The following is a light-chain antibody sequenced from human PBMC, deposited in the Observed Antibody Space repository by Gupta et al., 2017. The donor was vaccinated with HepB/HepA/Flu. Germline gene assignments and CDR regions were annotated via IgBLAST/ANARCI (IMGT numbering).Light chain of an antibody. V-gene: IGLV2-8*01. CDR3: CSYAGEDNCVI. CDR2: EVT. CDR1: SSDVGGYNF. Sequence: QSGLTQPPSASGSPGQSVTISCTGTSSDVGGYNFVSWYQQHPGKVPKLMIYEVTKRPSGVPDRFSASKSGNTASLTVSGLQAEDEATYYCCSYAGEDNCVIFGGGTNLTVL. J-gene: IGLJ2*01.